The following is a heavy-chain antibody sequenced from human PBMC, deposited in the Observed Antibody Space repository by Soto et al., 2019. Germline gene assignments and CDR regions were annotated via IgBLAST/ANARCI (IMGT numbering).Heavy chain of an antibody. J-gene: IGHJ6*02. CDR2: ISHGGNEK. CDR1: GFIFSSYA. CDR3: AKVSSDRGYYYFAMDV. V-gene: IGHV3-30*18. Sequence: QVQLLESGGGVVQPGRSLRLSCAASGFIFSSYAMHWVRQAPGKGLEWVAVISHGGNEKYYADSVEGRFTISRDNSKNMVYLQINGLRPEDTAVYYCAKVSSDRGYYYFAMDVWGQGTTVTVSS. D-gene: IGHD3-10*01.